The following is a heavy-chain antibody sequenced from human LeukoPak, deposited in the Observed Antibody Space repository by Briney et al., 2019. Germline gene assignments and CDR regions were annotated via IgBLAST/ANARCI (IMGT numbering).Heavy chain of an antibody. D-gene: IGHD2-15*01. CDR1: GGSISRSGYY. CDR2: MYHSGST. CDR3: ARAWGWLHYYYMDV. V-gene: IGHV4-39*01. J-gene: IGHJ6*03. Sequence: SETLSLTCTVSGGSISRSGYYWGWIRQPPGKGLEWIGSMYHSGSTYYNPSLKSRVTISVDTSKNQFSLKLSSVTAADTAVYYCARAWGWLHYYYMDVWGKGTTVTISS.